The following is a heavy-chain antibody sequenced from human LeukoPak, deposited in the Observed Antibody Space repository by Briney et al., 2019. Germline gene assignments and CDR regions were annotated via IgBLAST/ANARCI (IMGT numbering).Heavy chain of an antibody. CDR3: AAAGSSGWTDLDY. CDR2: IIPIFGTA. V-gene: IGHV1-69*01. D-gene: IGHD6-19*01. CDR1: GGTFSSYA. Sequence: SVKVSCKASGGTFSSYAISWVRQAPGQGLEWMGGIIPIFGTANYAQKFQGRVTITADESTSTAYMELSGLRSEDTAVYYCAAAGSSGWTDLDYWGQGTLVTVSS. J-gene: IGHJ4*02.